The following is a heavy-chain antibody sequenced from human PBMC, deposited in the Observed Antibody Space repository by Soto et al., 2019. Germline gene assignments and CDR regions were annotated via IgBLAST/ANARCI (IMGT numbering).Heavy chain of an antibody. CDR3: AKGHQLLWRGGYNWFDP. Sequence: QVQLVESGGGVVQPGRSLRLSCAASGFTFSSYGMHWVRQAPGKGLEWVAVISYDGSNKYYADSVKGRFTISRDNSKNTRDLQMKSLRAEDTAVYYGAKGHQLLWRGGYNWFDPWGQGTLGTVSS. V-gene: IGHV3-30*18. J-gene: IGHJ5*02. CDR2: ISYDGSNK. CDR1: GFTFSSYG. D-gene: IGHD2-2*01.